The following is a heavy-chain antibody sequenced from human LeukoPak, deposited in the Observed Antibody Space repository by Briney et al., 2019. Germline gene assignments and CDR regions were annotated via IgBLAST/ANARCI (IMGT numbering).Heavy chain of an antibody. CDR2: ISYDGSNK. CDR3: ARGNYYGSGKMAGAGLF. Sequence: GRSLRLSCAGSGITFNDYALHWVRQAPGKGLEWVAVISYDGSNKFYADSVRGRFTISRDNSKNTLYLQMNSLRAEDTAVYYCARGNYYGSGKMAGAGLFWGQGTLVTVSS. D-gene: IGHD3-10*01. J-gene: IGHJ4*02. CDR1: GITFNDYA. V-gene: IGHV3-30-3*01.